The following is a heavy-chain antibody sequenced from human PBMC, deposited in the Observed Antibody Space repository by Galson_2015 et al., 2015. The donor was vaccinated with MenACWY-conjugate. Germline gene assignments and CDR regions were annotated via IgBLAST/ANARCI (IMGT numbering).Heavy chain of an antibody. Sequence: EIHHGGYTNYHPSLKSRLTMSMDRSKNQFSLKVTSVTAADTAVYYCARGRDIAARRGAFDIWGQGTMVTVSS. V-gene: IGHV4-34*01. D-gene: IGHD6-6*01. CDR2: IHHGGYT. CDR3: ARGRDIAARRGAFDI. J-gene: IGHJ3*02.